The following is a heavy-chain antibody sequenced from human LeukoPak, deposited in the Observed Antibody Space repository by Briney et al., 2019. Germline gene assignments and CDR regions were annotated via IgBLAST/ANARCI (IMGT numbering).Heavy chain of an antibody. D-gene: IGHD5-24*01. CDR2: INPNSGGT. Sequence: ASVRVSCKASGYTFTVYYMHWVRQAPGQGLEWMGWINPNSGGTNYAQKFQGWVTMTRDTSISTAYMELSRLRSDDTAVYYCARAAMNLDGYNWWYFDYWGQGTLVTVSS. CDR1: GYTFTVYY. V-gene: IGHV1-2*04. CDR3: ARAAMNLDGYNWWYFDY. J-gene: IGHJ4*02.